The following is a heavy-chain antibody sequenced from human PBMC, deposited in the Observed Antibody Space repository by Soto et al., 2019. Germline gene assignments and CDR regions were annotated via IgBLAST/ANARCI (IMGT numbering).Heavy chain of an antibody. J-gene: IGHJ4*02. D-gene: IGHD1-26*01. CDR2: IIPIFGIA. V-gene: IGHV1-69*13. Sequence: SVKVSCKASGGTFSRYSITWVRQAPGHGLEWIGRIIPIFGIASYAQKFQGRVTITADASTSTAYMELRSLRSDDTAVYYCARGVGWEPLDYWGQGTLVTVSS. CDR1: GGTFSRYS. CDR3: ARGVGWEPLDY.